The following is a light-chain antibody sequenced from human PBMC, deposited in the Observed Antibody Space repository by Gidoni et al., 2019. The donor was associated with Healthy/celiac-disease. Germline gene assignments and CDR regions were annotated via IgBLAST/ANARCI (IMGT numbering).Light chain of an antibody. CDR3: QSYDSSNQDVV. CDR1: SGSIASNY. V-gene: IGLV6-57*01. Sequence: NFMLTQPHSVSESPGKTVTIPCTRSSGSIASNYVQWYQQRPGSSPTPVIYEDNQRPSGVPDRFSGSIDSSSNSASLTISGLKTEDEADYYCQSYDSSNQDVVFGGGTKLTVL. J-gene: IGLJ2*01. CDR2: EDN.